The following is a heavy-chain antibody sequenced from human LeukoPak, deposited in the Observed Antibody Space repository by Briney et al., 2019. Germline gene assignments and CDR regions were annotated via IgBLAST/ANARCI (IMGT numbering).Heavy chain of an antibody. CDR2: IYYSGST. CDR3: ARVKPAPLYDFDY. J-gene: IGHJ4*02. V-gene: IGHV4-59*01. CDR1: GGSFSSYY. D-gene: IGHD2/OR15-2a*01. Sequence: SETLSLTCAVYGGSFSSYYWSWIRQPPGKGLEWIGYIYYSGSTNYNPSLKSRVTISVDTSKNQFSLKLSSVTAADTAVYYCARVKPAPLYDFDYWGQGTLVTVSS.